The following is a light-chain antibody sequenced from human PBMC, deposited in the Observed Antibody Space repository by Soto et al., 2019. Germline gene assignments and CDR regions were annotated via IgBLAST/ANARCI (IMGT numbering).Light chain of an antibody. CDR3: SSYTSFSTYV. Sequence: QSVLTQPASVSVSPGQSITISCTGTSSDVGGYNYVSWYQQHPGKAPKLMIYEVSNRPSGVSNRFSGSKSDNTASLTISGLQAEDEADYYCSSYTSFSTYVFGTGTKVTVL. CDR2: EVS. J-gene: IGLJ1*01. CDR1: SSDVGGYNY. V-gene: IGLV2-14*01.